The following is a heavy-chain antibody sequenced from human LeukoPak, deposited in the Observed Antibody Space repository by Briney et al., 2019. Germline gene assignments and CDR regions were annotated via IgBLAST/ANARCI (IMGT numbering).Heavy chain of an antibody. D-gene: IGHD2-2*01. CDR1: GYTFTSYG. Sequence: ASVKVSCKASGYTFTSYGISWVRQAPGQGLEWMGGIIPIFGTANYAQKFQGRVTITADESTSTAYMELSSLRSEDTAVYYCARTVVVPAATERFERNWFDPWGQGTLVTVSS. J-gene: IGHJ5*02. CDR3: ARTVVVPAATERFERNWFDP. CDR2: IIPIFGTA. V-gene: IGHV1-69*13.